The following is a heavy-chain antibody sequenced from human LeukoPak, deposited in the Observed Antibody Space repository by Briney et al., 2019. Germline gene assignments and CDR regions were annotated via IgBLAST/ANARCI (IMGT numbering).Heavy chain of an antibody. V-gene: IGHV4-31*03. Sequence: QPSETLSLTRTVSGGSISSGGYYWSWIRQHPGKGLEWIGYIYYSGSTYYNPSLKSRVTISVDTSKNQFSLKLSSVTAADTAVYYCARDRYYDILTGLPFDYWGQGTLVTVSS. J-gene: IGHJ4*02. CDR1: GGSISSGGYY. CDR2: IYYSGST. D-gene: IGHD3-9*01. CDR3: ARDRYYDILTGLPFDY.